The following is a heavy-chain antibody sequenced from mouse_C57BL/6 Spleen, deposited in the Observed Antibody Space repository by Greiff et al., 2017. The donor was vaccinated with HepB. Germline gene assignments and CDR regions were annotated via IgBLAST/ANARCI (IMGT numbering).Heavy chain of an antibody. D-gene: IGHD1-1*01. V-gene: IGHV1-64*01. CDR3: ARRVITTVGPYWCFDV. CDR2: IHPNSGST. Sequence: QVHVKQPGAELVKPGASVKLSCKASGYTFTSYWMHWVKQRPGQGLEWIGMIHPNSGSTNYNEKFKSKATLTVDKSSSTAYMQLSSLTSEDSSVYYCARRVITTVGPYWCFDVWGTGTTVTVSS. J-gene: IGHJ1*03. CDR1: GYTFTSYW.